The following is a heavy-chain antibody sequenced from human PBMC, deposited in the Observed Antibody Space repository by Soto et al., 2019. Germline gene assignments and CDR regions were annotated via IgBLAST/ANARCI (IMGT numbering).Heavy chain of an antibody. CDR1: GFTLSSDA. D-gene: IGHD6-6*01. V-gene: IGHV3-64*01. J-gene: IGHJ6*03. CDR3: ARRARADYYYMDV. Sequence: EVQLVESGGGLAQPGGSLRLSCAASGFTLSSDAMDWVHQAPGKGLEYFSGISSNGIGTYYANSVKGRFTISRDNSKNTVYLQMDSLRPEDMAVYYCARRARADYYYMDVWGKGTTVTVS. CDR2: ISSNGIGT.